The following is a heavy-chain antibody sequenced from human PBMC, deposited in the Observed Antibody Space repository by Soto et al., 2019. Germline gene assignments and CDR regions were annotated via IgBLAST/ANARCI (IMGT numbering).Heavy chain of an antibody. Sequence: GGSLRLSCAASGFTFSSYAMSWVRQAPGKGLEWVSAISGSGGSTYYADSVKGRFTISRDNSKNTLYLQMNSLRAEDTAVYYCAKDLPQLRDIVVVPAAPFDPWGQGTLVTVSS. CDR3: AKDLPQLRDIVVVPAAPFDP. V-gene: IGHV3-23*01. D-gene: IGHD2-2*01. J-gene: IGHJ5*02. CDR1: GFTFSSYA. CDR2: ISGSGGST.